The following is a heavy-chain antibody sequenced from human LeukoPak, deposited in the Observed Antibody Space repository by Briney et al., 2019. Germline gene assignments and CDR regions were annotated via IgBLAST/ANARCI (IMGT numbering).Heavy chain of an antibody. Sequence: VASVKVSCTASGYTFTGYYMHWVRQAPGQGLEWMGWINPNSGGTNYAQEFQGRVTMTRDTSISTAYMELSRLRSDDTAVYYCARSLSVVDAFDIWGQGTMVTVSS. J-gene: IGHJ3*02. D-gene: IGHD2-21*01. CDR1: GYTFTGYY. V-gene: IGHV1-2*02. CDR3: ARSLSVVDAFDI. CDR2: INPNSGGT.